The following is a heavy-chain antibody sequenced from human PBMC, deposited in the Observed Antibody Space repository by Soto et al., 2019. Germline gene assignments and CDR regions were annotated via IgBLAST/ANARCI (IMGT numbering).Heavy chain of an antibody. CDR2: IYYSGST. J-gene: IGHJ4*02. D-gene: IGHD6-6*01. V-gene: IGHV4-39*01. CDR1: GGSISSGGYY. Sequence: PSETLSLTCTVSGGSISSGGYYWSWIRQHPGKGLEWIGYIYYSGSTNCNPSLKSRVTISVDTSKNQFSLKLSSVTAADTAVYHCARIEYASSSFDYWGQGTLVTVSS. CDR3: ARIEYASSSFDY.